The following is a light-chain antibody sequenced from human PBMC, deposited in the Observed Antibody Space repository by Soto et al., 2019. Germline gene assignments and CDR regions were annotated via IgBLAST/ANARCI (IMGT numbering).Light chain of an antibody. V-gene: IGLV1-51*01. CDR2: DDD. CDR3: GSWDSSLSAWL. Sequence: QSVMTQPPSVSAAPGQKVTISCSGSSSNIGGNSVSWYQQLPGTAPKLLIYDDDKRPSGIPDRFSGSKSGTSATLGITGFRTGDEADYYCGSWDSSLSAWLFGGGTQLTVL. J-gene: IGLJ7*01. CDR1: SSNIGGNS.